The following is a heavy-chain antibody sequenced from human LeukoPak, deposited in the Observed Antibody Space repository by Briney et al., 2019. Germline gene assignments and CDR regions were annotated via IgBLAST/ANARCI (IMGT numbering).Heavy chain of an antibody. V-gene: IGHV4-59*12. Sequence: PSETLSLTCTVSGGSISSYYWSWIRQPAGKGLEWIGYIYYSGSTNYNPSLKSRVTISVDTSKNQFSLKLSSVTAADTAVYYCARWKNGNWFDPWGQGTLVTVSS. CDR3: ARWKNGNWFDP. CDR1: GGSISSYY. J-gene: IGHJ5*02. CDR2: IYYSGST. D-gene: IGHD2-8*01.